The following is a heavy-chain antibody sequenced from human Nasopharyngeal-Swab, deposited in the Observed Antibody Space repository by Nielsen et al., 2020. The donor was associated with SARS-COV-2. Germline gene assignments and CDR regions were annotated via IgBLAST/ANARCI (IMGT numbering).Heavy chain of an antibody. D-gene: IGHD2-15*01. V-gene: IGHV5-51*01. CDR3: ASTSGGSEIGAFDI. CDR2: IYPGDSDT. Sequence: GESLKNSSKGSGYSVTSYWIGWARQRPGKGLEWMGIIYPGDSDTRYSPSFQGQVTISADKSISTAYLQWSSLKASDTAMYYCASTSGGSEIGAFDIWGQGTMVTVSS. J-gene: IGHJ3*02. CDR1: GYSVTSYW.